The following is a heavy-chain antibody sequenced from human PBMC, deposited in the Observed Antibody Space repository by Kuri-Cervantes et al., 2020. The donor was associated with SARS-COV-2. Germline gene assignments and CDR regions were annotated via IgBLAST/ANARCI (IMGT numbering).Heavy chain of an antibody. Sequence: GGSLRLSCAASGFTFSSYSMNWVRQAPGKGLEWVSSISSSSSYIYYADSVKGRFTISRDNSKNTVYLQMSSLRGDDTAVYYCARDSIFWSGFDYWGQGTLVTVSS. J-gene: IGHJ4*02. CDR1: GFTFSSYS. CDR2: ISSSSSYI. V-gene: IGHV3-21*01. CDR3: ARDSIFWSGFDY. D-gene: IGHD3-3*01.